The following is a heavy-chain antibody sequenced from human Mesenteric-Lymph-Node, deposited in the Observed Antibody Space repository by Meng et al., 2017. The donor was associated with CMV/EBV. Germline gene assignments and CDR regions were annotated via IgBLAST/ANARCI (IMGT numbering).Heavy chain of an antibody. CDR1: GITSSRYG. J-gene: IGHJ4*02. D-gene: IGHD6-19*01. CDR3: AKEDSSAFDY. CDR2: IRYDGSNK. V-gene: IGHV3-30*02. Sequence: GGSLRLSCTASGITSSRYGMHWVRQGTGKGLEWVAFIRYDGSNKYHADSVKGRFTTSRDKSKNTLYLQMNSLRAEDTAVYYCAKEDSSAFDYWGQGTLVTVSS.